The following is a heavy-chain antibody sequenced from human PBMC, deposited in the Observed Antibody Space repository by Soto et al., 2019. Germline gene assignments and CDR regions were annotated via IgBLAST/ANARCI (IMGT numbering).Heavy chain of an antibody. CDR2: IITVFGTA. CDR3: ARGAATKLVVVMDDAFEI. D-gene: IGHD3-22*01. V-gene: IGHV1-69*12. CDR1: GATLNTFINYG. Sequence: QVQLVQSGAEVKKPGSSVKVSCKASGATLNTFINYGITWVRQAPGQGLEWMVGIITVFGTANYAQKFQGRVTISADESTRTAYRELSSLRSEDTAVYYCARGAATKLVVVMDDAFEICGHGPMVTVSS. J-gene: IGHJ3*02.